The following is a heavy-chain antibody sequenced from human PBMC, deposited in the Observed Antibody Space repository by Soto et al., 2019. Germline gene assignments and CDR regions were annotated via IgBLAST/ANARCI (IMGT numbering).Heavy chain of an antibody. V-gene: IGHV3-48*01. Sequence: EVQLVESGGGLVQPGGSLRLSCAASGFIFSNYNMKWVRQAPGKGLEWVSYISSSGRTIYYADSVQGRFTISRDNAKNSLYLKMNSLRAEDTAVYYCARDLGVRLPMDVWGQGTTVTVSS. CDR3: ARDLGVRLPMDV. D-gene: IGHD2-8*01. J-gene: IGHJ6*02. CDR2: ISSSGRTI. CDR1: GFIFSNYN.